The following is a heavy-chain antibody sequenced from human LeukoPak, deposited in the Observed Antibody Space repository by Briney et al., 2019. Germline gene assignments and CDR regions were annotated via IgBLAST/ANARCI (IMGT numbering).Heavy chain of an antibody. V-gene: IGHV3-53*04. CDR3: ASQSTISSFDY. CDR2: IYSGGST. J-gene: IGHJ4*02. Sequence: PGGSLRPSCAASGFTVSSNYMSWVRQAPGKGLEWVSVIYSGGSTYYADSVKGRFTISRHNSKNTLYLQMNSLRAEDTAVYYCASQSTISSFDYWGQGTLVTVSS. D-gene: IGHD3-3*01. CDR1: GFTVSSNY.